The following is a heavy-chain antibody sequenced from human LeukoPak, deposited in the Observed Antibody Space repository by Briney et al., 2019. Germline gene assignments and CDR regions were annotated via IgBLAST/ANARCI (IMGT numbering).Heavy chain of an antibody. CDR2: LSYDGSNE. V-gene: IGHV3-30*18. J-gene: IGHJ4*02. CDR3: AKDPAEVGATSGYFDY. CDR1: GFSFSTYG. D-gene: IGHD1-26*01. Sequence: PGRSLRLSCAASGFSFSTYGMHWVRQAPGKGLEWVALLSYDGSNEYYASSVKGRFTISRDNSKNTLYLQMNSLRAEDTALYYCAKDPAEVGATSGYFDYWGQGTLVTVSS.